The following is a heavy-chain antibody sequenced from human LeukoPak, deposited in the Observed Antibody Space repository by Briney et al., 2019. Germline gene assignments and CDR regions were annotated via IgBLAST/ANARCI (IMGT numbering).Heavy chain of an antibody. CDR3: ARGRPLRITMIGEQYYTDV. CDR2: ISYSGST. J-gene: IGHJ6*03. D-gene: IGHD3-22*01. Sequence: SETLSLTCAVYGGSFSAYYWSWIRQSPGEGLEWIGEISYSGSTNHNPSLKSRVTISVDTSKNQFSLKVSSVTAADTAVYYCARGRPLRITMIGEQYYTDVWGKGTTVTVTS. V-gene: IGHV4-34*01. CDR1: GGSFSAYY.